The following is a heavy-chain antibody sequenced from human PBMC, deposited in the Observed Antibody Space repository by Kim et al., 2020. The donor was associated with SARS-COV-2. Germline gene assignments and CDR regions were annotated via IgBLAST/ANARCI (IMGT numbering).Heavy chain of an antibody. J-gene: IGHJ4*02. CDR3: AGSPTRYGGWPQTPNFDY. CDR1: GFTFSSYE. Sequence: GGSLRLSCAASGFTFSSYEMNWVRQAPGKGLEWVSYISSSGSTIYYADSVKGRFTISRDNAKNSLYLQMNSLRAEDTAVYYCAGSPTRYGGWPQTPNFDYWGQGTLVTVSS. CDR2: ISSSGSTI. V-gene: IGHV3-48*03. D-gene: IGHD5-12*01.